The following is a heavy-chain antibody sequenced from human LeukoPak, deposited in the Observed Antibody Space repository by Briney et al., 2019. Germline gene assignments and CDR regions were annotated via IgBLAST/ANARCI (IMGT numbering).Heavy chain of an antibody. D-gene: IGHD6-6*01. V-gene: IGHV1-69*10. CDR2: IIPILGIA. CDR3: ARDALYGSSSGLENDY. J-gene: IGHJ4*02. Sequence: SVKVSCKASGCTFSSYTISWVRQAPGQGLEWMGGIIPILGIANYAQKFQGRVTITADKSTSTAYMELSSLRSEDTAVYYCARDALYGSSSGLENDYWGQGTLVTVSS. CDR1: GCTFSSYT.